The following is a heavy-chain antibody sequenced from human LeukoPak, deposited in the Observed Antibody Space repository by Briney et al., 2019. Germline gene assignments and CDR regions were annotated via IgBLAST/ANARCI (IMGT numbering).Heavy chain of an antibody. D-gene: IGHD3-3*01. Sequence: SGGSLRLSCAASGFTFSSYWMSWVRQAPGKGLEWVANIKQDGSEKYYVDSVKGRFTISRDNAKNSLYLQMNSLRAEDTAVYYCASGSRILEWLLFYRDYWGQGTLVTVSS. CDR1: GFTFSSYW. CDR3: ASGSRILEWLLFYRDY. CDR2: IKQDGSEK. V-gene: IGHV3-7*01. J-gene: IGHJ4*02.